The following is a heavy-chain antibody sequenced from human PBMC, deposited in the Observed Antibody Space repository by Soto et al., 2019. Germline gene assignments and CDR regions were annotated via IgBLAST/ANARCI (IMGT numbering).Heavy chain of an antibody. CDR2: IDPSDSYK. Sequence: PGESLKTSCRSPHEIFTTNWITWVRQRPGKGLGWVGRIDPSDSYKTYNPPLKGHVVLSVDKSVKTAFLQWPSLRASDTGIYFCVREFGSGHADFWGQGTSVTVSS. D-gene: IGHD1-26*01. CDR1: HEIFTTNW. V-gene: IGHV5-10-1*01. J-gene: IGHJ4*02. CDR3: VREFGSGHADF.